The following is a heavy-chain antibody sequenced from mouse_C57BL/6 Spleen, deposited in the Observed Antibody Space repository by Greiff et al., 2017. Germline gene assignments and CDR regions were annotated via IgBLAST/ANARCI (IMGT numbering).Heavy chain of an antibody. CDR1: GFTFSDYY. Sequence: EVQVVESGGGLVQPGGSLKLSCAASGFTFSDYYMYWVRQTPEKRLEWVAYISNGGGSTYYPDTVKGRFTISRDNAKNTLYLQMSRLKSEDTAMYYCARSYGYDEGDYFDYWGQGTTLTVSS. CDR3: ARSYGYDEGDYFDY. J-gene: IGHJ2*01. CDR2: ISNGGGST. D-gene: IGHD2-2*01. V-gene: IGHV5-12*01.